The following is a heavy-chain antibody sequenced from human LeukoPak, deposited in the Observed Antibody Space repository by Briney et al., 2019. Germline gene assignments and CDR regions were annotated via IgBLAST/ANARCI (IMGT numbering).Heavy chain of an antibody. D-gene: IGHD3-10*01. CDR2: INPNSGGT. CDR1: GYTFTGYY. CDR3: ASSDRLRGSGSYYNVY. J-gene: IGHJ4*02. V-gene: IGHV1-2*06. Sequence: ASVKVSCKASGYTFTGYYMHWVRQAPGQGLEWMGRINPNSGGTNYAQKFQGRVTMTRDTSISTAYMKLSRLRSDDTAVYYCASSDRLRGSGSYYNVYWGQGTLVTVSS.